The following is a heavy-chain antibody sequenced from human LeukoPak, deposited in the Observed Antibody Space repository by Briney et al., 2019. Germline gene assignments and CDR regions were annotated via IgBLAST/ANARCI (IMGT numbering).Heavy chain of an antibody. V-gene: IGHV4-38-2*02. CDR3: ARVDRSSGGYYYDMGV. CDR1: GYSISSGYY. CDR2: IYHSGST. Sequence: SETLSVTCTVSGYSISSGYYWGWIRQPPGKGLEWIGSIYHSGSTYYNSSLKSRVTISVDTSKNQFSLKLSSVTAADTAVYYCARVDRSSGGYYYDMGVWGKGTTVTVSS. D-gene: IGHD6-6*01. J-gene: IGHJ6*03.